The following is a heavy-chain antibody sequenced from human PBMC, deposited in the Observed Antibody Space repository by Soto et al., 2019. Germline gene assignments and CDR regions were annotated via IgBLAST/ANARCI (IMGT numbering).Heavy chain of an antibody. Sequence: GGSLRLSCAASGFTFSSYAMNWVRQAPGKGLEWVSGISDSGGSTYYADSVKGRFTISRDNSKNTVYLQMNSLRAEDTAVYYCAKDEGAIVPYDYWGQGTLVTVSS. CDR1: GFTFSSYA. J-gene: IGHJ4*02. D-gene: IGHD3-16*02. CDR2: ISDSGGST. V-gene: IGHV3-23*01. CDR3: AKDEGAIVPYDY.